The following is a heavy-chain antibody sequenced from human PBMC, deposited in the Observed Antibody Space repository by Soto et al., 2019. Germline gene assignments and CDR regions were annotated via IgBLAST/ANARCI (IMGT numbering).Heavy chain of an antibody. CDR3: ARGANDFWSGYYRSRPADYFDY. Sequence: EVQLVESGGGLVKPGGSLRLSCAASGFTFSSYSMNWVRQAPGKGLEWVSAISSSSSYIYYADSVKGRFTISRDNAKNTLYLQMNSLRAEDTAVYYCARGANDFWSGYYRSRPADYFDYWGQGTLVTVSS. J-gene: IGHJ4*02. CDR1: GFTFSSYS. V-gene: IGHV3-21*01. CDR2: ISSSSSYI. D-gene: IGHD3-3*01.